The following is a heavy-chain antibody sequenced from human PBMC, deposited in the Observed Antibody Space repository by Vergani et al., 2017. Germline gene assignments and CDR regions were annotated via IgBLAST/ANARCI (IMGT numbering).Heavy chain of an antibody. J-gene: IGHJ6*02. V-gene: IGHV4-61*02. CDR1: GGSISSGSYY. Sequence: QVQLQESGPGLVRPSQTLSLTCTVSGGSISSGSYYWSWFRQPAGKVLEWIGRFYTGGGTSYNPSLKSRVTISVDTSKNQFSLQLSSVTAADTAVYYCARDPLYSTTWPFLLLDMDVWGQGTTVTVSS. D-gene: IGHD6-13*01. CDR3: ARDPLYSTTWPFLLLDMDV. CDR2: FYTGGGT.